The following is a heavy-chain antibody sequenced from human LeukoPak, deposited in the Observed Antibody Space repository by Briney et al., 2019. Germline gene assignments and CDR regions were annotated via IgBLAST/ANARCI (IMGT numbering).Heavy chain of an antibody. D-gene: IGHD3-10*01. Sequence: NPGGSLRLSCAASGFTFSSYSMNWVRQAPGKGREWVSSISSSSSYIYYADSGKGRFTISRDNAKNSLYLQMNSLRAEDTAVYYCARDPGDYYFDYWGQGTLVTVSS. V-gene: IGHV3-21*01. CDR3: ARDPGDYYFDY. CDR2: ISSSSSYI. CDR1: GFTFSSYS. J-gene: IGHJ4*02.